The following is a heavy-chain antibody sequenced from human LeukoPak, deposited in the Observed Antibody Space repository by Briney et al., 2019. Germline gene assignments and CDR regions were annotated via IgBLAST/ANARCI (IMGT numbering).Heavy chain of an antibody. J-gene: IGHJ4*02. CDR2: VYPRDGST. Sequence: ASVKVSCKASGYSFTSNYIHWVRQAPGQGLEWMGMVYPRDGSTSYAQKFQGRVTVTRDTSASTVHMEPSGLRSEDTAVYYCARDQEAFDYWGQGTLVTVSS. V-gene: IGHV1-46*01. CDR3: ARDQEAFDY. CDR1: GYSFTSNY.